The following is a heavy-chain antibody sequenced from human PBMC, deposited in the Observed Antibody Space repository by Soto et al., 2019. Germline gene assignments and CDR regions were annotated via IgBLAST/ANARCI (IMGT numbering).Heavy chain of an antibody. J-gene: IGHJ3*02. D-gene: IGHD6-6*01. CDR1: GGSFSGYY. CDR3: ARDESSSSDAFDI. CDR2: INHSGST. V-gene: IGHV4-34*01. Sequence: SETLSLTCAVYGGSFSGYYWSWIRQPPGKGLEWIGEINHSGSTNYNPSLKSRVTISVDTSKNQFSLKLSSVTAADTAVYYCARDESSSSDAFDIWGQGTMVTVSS.